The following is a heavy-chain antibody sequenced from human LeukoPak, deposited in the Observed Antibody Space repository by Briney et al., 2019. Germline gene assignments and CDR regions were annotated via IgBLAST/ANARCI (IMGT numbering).Heavy chain of an antibody. CDR3: ARIYGDYGPFDY. V-gene: IGHV4-59*12. Sequence: SETLSLTCTVSGGSISSYYWSWIRQPPGKGLEWIGYIYYSGSTNYNPSLKSRVTISVDTSKNQFSLKLSSVTAADTAVYYCARIYGDYGPFDYWGQGTLVTVPS. CDR2: IYYSGST. J-gene: IGHJ4*02. D-gene: IGHD4-17*01. CDR1: GGSISSYY.